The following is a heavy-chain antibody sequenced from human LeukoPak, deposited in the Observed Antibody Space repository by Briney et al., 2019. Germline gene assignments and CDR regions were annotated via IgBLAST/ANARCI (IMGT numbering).Heavy chain of an antibody. V-gene: IGHV4-34*01. D-gene: IGHD3-16*01. CDR3: ARGSPVSYDDVWGSYRKWGAPDY. CDR2: INHSGST. Sequence: PSETLSLTCAVYGGSFSGYYWSWIRQPPGKGLEWIGEINHSGSTNSNPSLKSRVTISVATSKNQFSLKLSSVTAADTAAYYCARGSPVSYDDVWGSYRKWGAPDYWGQGTLVTVSS. CDR1: GGSFSGYY. J-gene: IGHJ4*02.